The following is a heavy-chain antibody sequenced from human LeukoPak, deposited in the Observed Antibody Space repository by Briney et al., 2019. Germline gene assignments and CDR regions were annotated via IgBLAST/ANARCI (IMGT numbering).Heavy chain of an antibody. V-gene: IGHV4-39*07. Sequence: SETLSLTCTVSGGSISSSSYYWGWIRQPPGKGLEWIGSIYYSGSTYYNPSLKSRVTISVDTSKNQFSLKLSSVTAADTAVYYCARFGVTMVRGVSEGNWGQGTLVTVSS. J-gene: IGHJ4*02. CDR1: GGSISSSSYY. CDR3: ARFGVTMVRGVSEGN. D-gene: IGHD3-10*01. CDR2: IYYSGST.